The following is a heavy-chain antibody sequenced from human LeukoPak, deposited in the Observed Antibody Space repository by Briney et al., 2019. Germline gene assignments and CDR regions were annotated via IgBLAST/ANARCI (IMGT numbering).Heavy chain of an antibody. J-gene: IGHJ6*04. CDR1: GFTFSSYW. CDR2: ISSSGSTI. D-gene: IGHD3-16*01. V-gene: IGHV3-48*04. CDR3: ARSFDNYYYYHMDV. Sequence: GGSLRLSCAASGFTFSSYWMSWVRQAPGKGLEWVSYISSSGSTIYYADSVKGRFTSSRDNAKNSLYLQMNSLRAEDTAVYYCARSFDNYYYYHMDVWGKGTTVTVSS.